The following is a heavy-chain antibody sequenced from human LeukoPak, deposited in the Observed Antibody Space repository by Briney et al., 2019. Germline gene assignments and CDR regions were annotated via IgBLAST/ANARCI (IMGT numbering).Heavy chain of an antibody. CDR3: ARRIRYSYGSGGAFDI. CDR2: INHSGST. V-gene: IGHV4-34*01. J-gene: IGHJ3*02. D-gene: IGHD5-18*01. Sequence: SETLSLTCAVYGGSFSGYYWSWIRQPPRKGLEWIGEINHSGSTNYNPSLKSRVTISVDTSKNKFSLKLSSVTAADTAVYYCARRIRYSYGSGGAFDIWGQGTMVTVSS. CDR1: GGSFSGYY.